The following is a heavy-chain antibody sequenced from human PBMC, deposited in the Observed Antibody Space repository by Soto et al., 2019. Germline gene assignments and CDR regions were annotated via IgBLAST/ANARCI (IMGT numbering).Heavy chain of an antibody. CDR3: ARHDSGGSYYYYYYMDV. Sequence: SETLSLTCTVSGGSISSYYWSWIRQPPGKGLEWIGYIYYSGSTNYNPSLKSRVTISVDTSKNQFSLKLSSVTAADTAVYYCARHDSGGSYYYYYYMDVWGKGTTVTVSS. J-gene: IGHJ6*03. V-gene: IGHV4-59*08. CDR1: GGSISSYY. CDR2: IYYSGST. D-gene: IGHD2-15*01.